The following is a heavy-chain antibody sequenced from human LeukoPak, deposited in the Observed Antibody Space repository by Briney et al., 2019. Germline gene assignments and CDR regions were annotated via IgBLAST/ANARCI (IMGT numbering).Heavy chain of an antibody. CDR2: IYTSGST. Sequence: PSETLSLTCTVSGGSISSYYWSWIRQPAGKGLEWIGRIYTSGSTNYNPSLKSRVTMSVDTSKNQFSLKLSSVTAADTAVYYCAGLRAVAGKKYYYYYMDVWGKGTTVTVSS. CDR1: GGSISSYY. J-gene: IGHJ6*03. V-gene: IGHV4-4*07. CDR3: AGLRAVAGKKYYYYYMDV. D-gene: IGHD6-19*01.